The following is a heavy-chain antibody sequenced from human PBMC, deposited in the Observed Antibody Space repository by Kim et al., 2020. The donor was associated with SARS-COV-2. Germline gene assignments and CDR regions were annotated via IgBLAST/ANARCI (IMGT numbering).Heavy chain of an antibody. CDR2: INHSGST. J-gene: IGHJ6*02. D-gene: IGHD3-22*01. Sequence: SETLSLTCAVYGRSFSGYYWSWIRQPPGKGLEWIGEINHSGSTNYNPSLKSRVTISVDTSKNQFSLKLSSVTAADTAVYYCARSTMIHYYYYYGMDVWGQGTTVTVSS. CDR3: ARSTMIHYYYYYGMDV. CDR1: GRSFSGYY. V-gene: IGHV4-34*01.